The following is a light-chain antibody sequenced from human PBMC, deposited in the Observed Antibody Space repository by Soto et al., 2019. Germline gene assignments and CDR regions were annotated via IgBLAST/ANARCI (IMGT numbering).Light chain of an antibody. CDR1: SSDVGGYNY. CDR3: SSYTSSSTLVV. CDR2: DVS. V-gene: IGLV2-14*01. J-gene: IGLJ2*01. Sequence: QSVLPQPASVSGSPGQSITISCTGTSSDVGGYNYVSWYQQHSGKAPKLMIYDVSNRPSGVSNRFSGSKSGNTASLTISGLQAEDEADYYCSSYTSSSTLVVFGGGTKLTVL.